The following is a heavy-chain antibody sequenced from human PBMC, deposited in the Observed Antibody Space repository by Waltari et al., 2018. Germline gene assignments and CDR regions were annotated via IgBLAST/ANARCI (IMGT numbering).Heavy chain of an antibody. Sequence: QLQLQESGPGLVKPSETLSLTCTVSGGSISSSSYYWGWIRQPPGKGLEWIGSIYYSGSTYYNPSLKSRVTISVDTSKNQFSLKLSSVTAADTAVYYCAREEGGWQLVLGRWFDPWGQGTLVTVSS. CDR3: AREEGGWQLVLGRWFDP. J-gene: IGHJ5*02. CDR2: IYYSGST. V-gene: IGHV4-39*07. CDR1: GGSISSSSYY. D-gene: IGHD6-6*01.